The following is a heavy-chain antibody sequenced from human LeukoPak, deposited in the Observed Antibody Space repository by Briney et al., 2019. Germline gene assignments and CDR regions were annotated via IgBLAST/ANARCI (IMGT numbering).Heavy chain of an antibody. CDR3: AKDEVTSGGGLDY. D-gene: IGHD3-16*01. Sequence: GGSLTLSCAASGFTVSSKFMHWVRQAPGKGLEWVSVIYSGGITYYADSVKGRFTVSRDNSRKTMYLHMNSLKVEDTAVYYCAKDEVTSGGGLDYWGQGTLVTVPS. V-gene: IGHV3-53*01. CDR1: GFTVSSKF. CDR2: IYSGGIT. J-gene: IGHJ4*02.